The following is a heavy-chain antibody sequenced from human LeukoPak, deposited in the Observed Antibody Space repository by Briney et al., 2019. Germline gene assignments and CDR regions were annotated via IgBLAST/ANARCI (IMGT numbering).Heavy chain of an antibody. V-gene: IGHV3-23*01. D-gene: IGHD5-18*01. CDR3: AKGAWIQLWSYYFDY. J-gene: IGHJ4*02. Sequence: PGGSLRLSCAASGFTFSSYAMSWVRQAPGKGLEWVSAISGCGGSTYYADSVKGRFTISRDNSKNTLYLQMNSLRAEDTAVYYCAKGAWIQLWSYYFDYWGQGTLVTLSS. CDR2: ISGCGGST. CDR1: GFTFSSYA.